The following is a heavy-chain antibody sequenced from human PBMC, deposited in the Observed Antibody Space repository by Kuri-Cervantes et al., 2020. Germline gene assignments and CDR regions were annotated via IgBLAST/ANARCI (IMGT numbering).Heavy chain of an antibody. CDR1: GYTFTSYG. CDR2: ISAYNGNT. CDR3: ARFNGDYVDPSPVDY. J-gene: IGHJ4*02. V-gene: IGHV1-18*01. Sequence: ASVKVSCKASGYTFTSYGISWVRQAPGQGLEWMGWISAYNGNTNYAQKLQGRVTMTTDTSTSTAYMELRSLRSDDTAVYYCARFNGDYVDPSPVDYWGQGTLVTDSS. D-gene: IGHD4-17*01.